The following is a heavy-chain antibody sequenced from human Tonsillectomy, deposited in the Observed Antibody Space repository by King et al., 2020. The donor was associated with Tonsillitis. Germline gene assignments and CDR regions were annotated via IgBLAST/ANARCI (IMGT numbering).Heavy chain of an antibody. CDR1: GGSIRSYY. V-gene: IGHV4-59*01. J-gene: IGHJ4*02. Sequence: VQLQESGPGLVKPSETLSLTCTVSGGSIRSYYWSWIRQPPGKGLEWIGYIYNSGSTNYNPSLKSRVTTSVDTPKNQFSLKLSSVTAADTAVYYCARGGGIRPWGGSGNSYFDYWGQGTLVTVSS. CDR2: IYNSGST. D-gene: IGHD3-10*01. CDR3: ARGGGIRPWGGSGNSYFDY.